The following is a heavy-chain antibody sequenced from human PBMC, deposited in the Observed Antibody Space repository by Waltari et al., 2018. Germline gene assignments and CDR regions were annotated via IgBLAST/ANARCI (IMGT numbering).Heavy chain of an antibody. V-gene: IGHV4-30-4*08. D-gene: IGHD7-27*01. CDR3: AKGAGDQPPKFDP. CDR1: GGSISTGHYY. Sequence: QVQLQESGPGLVKPSQTLSLSCSVSGGSISTGHYYWTWIRQPPGKGLEWIGYIYYTGTTYYNPSLKNRVFISVDTSKNQFSLNLTSVTAADTAVYYCAKGAGDQPPKFDPWGQGTLVTVSS. J-gene: IGHJ5*02. CDR2: IYYTGTT.